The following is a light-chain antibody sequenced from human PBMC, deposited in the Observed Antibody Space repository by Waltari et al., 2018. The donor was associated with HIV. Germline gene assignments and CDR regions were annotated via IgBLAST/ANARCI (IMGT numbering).Light chain of an antibody. Sequence: DIQMTQSPSSLSASVGDRVTITCRASQTIDQYLHWYQLKPGKSPELLIYGASTLQSGVPASFSGSEAGTDFTLTNTSLQPEDVATYFCKQSYSTLMWTFGQGTKVEIK. J-gene: IGKJ1*01. CDR1: QTIDQY. CDR2: GAS. V-gene: IGKV1-39*01. CDR3: KQSYSTLMWT.